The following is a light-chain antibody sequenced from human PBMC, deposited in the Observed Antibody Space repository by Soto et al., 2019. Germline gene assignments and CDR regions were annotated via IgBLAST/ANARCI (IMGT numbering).Light chain of an antibody. J-gene: IGKJ4*01. CDR2: IAS. V-gene: IGKV1-39*01. CDR1: QSISSN. Sequence: DIQLTQSPSSLSASVGDGVTITCRASQSISSNLNWYQQIPGKPPKLLIYIASTLQRGVPSRFSGSASGTDFTLTISSLQPEDFATYYCQQSYSTPLTFGGGTKVEIQ. CDR3: QQSYSTPLT.